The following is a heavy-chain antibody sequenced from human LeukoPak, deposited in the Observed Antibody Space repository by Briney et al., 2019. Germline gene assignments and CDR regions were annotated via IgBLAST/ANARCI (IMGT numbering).Heavy chain of an antibody. CDR3: ARSPMVRGVISKHTKEARYFDL. D-gene: IGHD3-10*01. V-gene: IGHV4-34*01. J-gene: IGHJ2*01. CDR1: GGSFSGYY. CDR2: INHSGST. Sequence: PSETLSLTCAVYGGSFSGYYWSWIRQPPGKGLEWIGEINHSGSTNYNPSLKSRVTISVDTSKNQFSLKLSSVTAADTAVYYCARSPMVRGVISKHTKEARYFDLWGRGTLVTVSS.